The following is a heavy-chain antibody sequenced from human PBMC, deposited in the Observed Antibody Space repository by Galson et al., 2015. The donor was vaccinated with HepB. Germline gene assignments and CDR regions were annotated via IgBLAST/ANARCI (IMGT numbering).Heavy chain of an antibody. V-gene: IGHV3-30*18. CDR2: ISFDGSNK. J-gene: IGHJ2*01. CDR1: GFTFSSFG. CDR3: AKDHSSGWYFDL. Sequence: SLRLSCAASGFTFSSFGMHWVRQAPGKGLEWVAVISFDGSNKYYVDSVKGRFTISRDNSKNTSYLQVNTLSAEDTAVYYCAKDHSSGWYFDLWGRGTLVTVSS. D-gene: IGHD6-19*01.